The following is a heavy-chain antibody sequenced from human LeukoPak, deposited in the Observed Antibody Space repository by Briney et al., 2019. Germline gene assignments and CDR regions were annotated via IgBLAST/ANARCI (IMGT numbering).Heavy chain of an antibody. J-gene: IGHJ1*01. D-gene: IGHD2-2*01. CDR1: GGTFSSYA. CDR3: ARDLVKSRGLGYCSSTSCVEYFQH. Sequence: SVKVSCKASGGTFSSYAISWVRQAPGQGLEWMGGIIPIFGTANYAQKFQGRVTITADESTSTAYMELSSLRSEDTAVYYCARDLVKSRGLGYCSSTSCVEYFQHWGQGTLVTVSS. CDR2: IIPIFGTA. V-gene: IGHV1-69*01.